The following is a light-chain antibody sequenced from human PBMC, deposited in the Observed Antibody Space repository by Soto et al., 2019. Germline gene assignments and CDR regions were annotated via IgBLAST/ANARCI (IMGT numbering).Light chain of an antibody. Sequence: QSALTQPASVSGSPGQSITISCTGTSSDVGSYNLVSWNQQHPGKAPKLMIYEGSKRPSGVSNRFSGSKSGNTASLTISGLQAEDEADYYCCSYAGSGVVFGGGTKLTVL. CDR1: SSDVGSYNL. CDR3: CSYAGSGVV. J-gene: IGLJ2*01. CDR2: EGS. V-gene: IGLV2-23*01.